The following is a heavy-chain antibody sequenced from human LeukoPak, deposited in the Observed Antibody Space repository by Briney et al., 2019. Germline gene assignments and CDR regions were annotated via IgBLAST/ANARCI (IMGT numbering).Heavy chain of an antibody. CDR2: MKYDGSEK. D-gene: IGHD6-13*01. J-gene: IGHJ4*02. CDR3: ARDIEAAGLFLDY. V-gene: IGHV3-7*01. Sequence: GGSXXLSXAXXGFTFSSYWMSWVRQAPGKGLEWVANMKYDGSEKYYVDSVKGGFTISREKAKNSLYLQMNSLRAEDTAVYYCARDIEAAGLFLDYWGQGTLVTVSS. CDR1: GFTFSSYW.